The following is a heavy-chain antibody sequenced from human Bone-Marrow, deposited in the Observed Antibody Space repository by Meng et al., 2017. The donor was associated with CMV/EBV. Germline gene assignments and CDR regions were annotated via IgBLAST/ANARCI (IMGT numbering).Heavy chain of an antibody. Sequence: GESLKISCAASGFTFSSYAMNWVRQAPGKGLEWVSSISSSSSYIYYADSVKGRFTISRENAKNSVDLQMNSLRAEDTAVYYCARDYGGKAFDIWGQGTMVTVSS. D-gene: IGHD3-16*01. V-gene: IGHV3-21*01. CDR2: ISSSSSYI. J-gene: IGHJ3*02. CDR3: ARDYGGKAFDI. CDR1: GFTFSSYA.